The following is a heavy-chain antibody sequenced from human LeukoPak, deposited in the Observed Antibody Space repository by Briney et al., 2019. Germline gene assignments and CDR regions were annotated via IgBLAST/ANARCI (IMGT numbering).Heavy chain of an antibody. CDR1: GGSFSGYY. D-gene: IGHD1-26*01. CDR2: IYHSGGT. J-gene: IGHJ4*02. CDR3: ARRSYYFDY. V-gene: IGHV4-34*01. Sequence: SETLSLTCAVYGGSFSGYYWSWIRQPPGKGLEWIGEIYHSGGTNYNPSLKSRVTISVDKSKNQFSLKLSSVTAADTAVYYCARRSYYFDYWGQGTLVTVSS.